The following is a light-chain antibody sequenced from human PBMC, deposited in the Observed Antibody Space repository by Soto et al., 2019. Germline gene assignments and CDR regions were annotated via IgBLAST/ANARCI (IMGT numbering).Light chain of an antibody. J-gene: IGKJ3*01. Sequence: EIVLTQSPATLSLSPGERATLSCRASQSVSSYLAWYQQKPGQAPRLLTYDASNRATGIPARFSGSGSGTDFTLTISSLDPEDFAVYYCQQRLNWLTFDPGTKVDIK. V-gene: IGKV3-11*01. CDR2: DAS. CDR3: QQRLNWLT. CDR1: QSVSSY.